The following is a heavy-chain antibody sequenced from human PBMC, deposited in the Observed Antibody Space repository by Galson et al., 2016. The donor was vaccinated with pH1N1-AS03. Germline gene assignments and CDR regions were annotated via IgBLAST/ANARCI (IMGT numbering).Heavy chain of an antibody. J-gene: IGHJ4*02. CDR1: GGTFITYA. V-gene: IGHV1-69*06. D-gene: IGHD3-10*01. Sequence: SVKVSCKALGGTFITYAISWVRQAPGQGLEWMGRIIPVFDTVDYAQKFQGRVTITADRSTSTVSMELSTLRSEDTAFYFCARDRDRYGSGTSFDYWGQGTLVTVSS. CDR2: IIPVFDTV. CDR3: ARDRDRYGSGTSFDY.